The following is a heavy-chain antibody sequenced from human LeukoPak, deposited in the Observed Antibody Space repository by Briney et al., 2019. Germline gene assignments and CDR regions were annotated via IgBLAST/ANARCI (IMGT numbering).Heavy chain of an antibody. D-gene: IGHD5-18*01. CDR3: ARSWRTAMVPSGMDV. V-gene: IGHV3-11*01. J-gene: IGHJ6*02. Sequence: PGGSLRLSCAASGFTFSDYYMSWIRQAPGKGLEWVSYISSSGSTIYYADSVKGRFTISRDNAKNSLYLQMNSLRAEDTAVYYCARSWRTAMVPSGMDVWGQGTTVTVSS. CDR2: ISSSGSTI. CDR1: GFTFSDYY.